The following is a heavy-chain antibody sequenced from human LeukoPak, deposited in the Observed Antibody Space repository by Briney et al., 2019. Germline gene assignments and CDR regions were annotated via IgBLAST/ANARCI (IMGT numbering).Heavy chain of an antibody. CDR1: SGSISTSNYY. Sequence: SETLSLTCTVSSGSISTSNYYWGWVRQPPGKALEWIGNIFYSGSTYYSPSLKSRVTISLDTSRNQFSLKLNSVTAADTAVYYCAKVGTVYFPLDFWGQGTLVTVSS. CDR3: AKVGTVYFPLDF. V-gene: IGHV4-39*07. CDR2: IFYSGST. D-gene: IGHD2/OR15-2a*01. J-gene: IGHJ4*02.